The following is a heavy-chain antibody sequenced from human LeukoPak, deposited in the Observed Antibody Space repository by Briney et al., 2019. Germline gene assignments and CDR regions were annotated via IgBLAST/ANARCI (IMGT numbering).Heavy chain of an antibody. J-gene: IGHJ1*01. CDR1: GFTFSSYC. CDR2: IKSDGKT. D-gene: IGHD3-22*01. CDR3: ARAPSEIGGYYPEYFRH. Sequence: AGSLRLSCAASGFTFSSYCMHWVRHAPGKGLVWVSRIKSDGKTNYADSVKGRFTISRDNAKNTVSLQMNSLRAEDTGVYYCARAPSEIGGYYPEYFRHWGQGTLVTVAS. V-gene: IGHV3-74*01.